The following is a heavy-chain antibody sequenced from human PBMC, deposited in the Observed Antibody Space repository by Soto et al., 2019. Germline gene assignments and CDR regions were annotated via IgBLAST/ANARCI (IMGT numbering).Heavy chain of an antibody. Sequence: ESGGGVVQPGRSLRLSCAASGFTFRNYGMHWVRQAPGKGLEWVAVIWYDGSNTYYADSVKGRFTISRDNSKNTLHLQMNSLRAEDTAVYYCTRYVSSRYFDLWGRGSLVTVSS. CDR2: IWYDGSNT. J-gene: IGHJ2*01. CDR3: TRYVSSRYFDL. D-gene: IGHD3-10*02. V-gene: IGHV3-33*01. CDR1: GFTFRNYG.